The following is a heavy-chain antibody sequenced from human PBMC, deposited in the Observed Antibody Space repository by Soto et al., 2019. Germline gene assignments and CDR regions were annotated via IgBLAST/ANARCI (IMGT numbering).Heavy chain of an antibody. D-gene: IGHD3-16*01. CDR1: GGTFSSYA. CDR3: AKPRNYGNYGMDV. V-gene: IGHV1-69*13. J-gene: IGHJ6*02. CDR2: IIPIFGTA. Sequence: ASVKVSCKASGGTFSSYAISWVRQAPGQGLEWMGGIIPIFGTANYAQKFQGRVTITADESTSTAYMELSSLRSEDTAVYYCAKPRNYGNYGMDVWGQGTTVTVSS.